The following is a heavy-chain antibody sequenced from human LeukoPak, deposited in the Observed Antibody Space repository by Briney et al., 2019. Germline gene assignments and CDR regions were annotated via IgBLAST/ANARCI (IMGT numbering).Heavy chain of an antibody. CDR1: GYSFTSYW. CDR3: ATPTYYYDSSGYAGWPPLAFDI. J-gene: IGHJ3*02. V-gene: IGHV5-51*01. D-gene: IGHD3-22*01. CDR2: IYPGGSDT. Sequence: ESLKISCKGSGYSFTSYWSGWVRQMPGKGLEGMGIIYPGGSDTRYSPSFQGQVTISADKSISTAYLQWSSLKASDTAMYYCATPTYYYDSSGYAGWPPLAFDIWGQGTMVTVSS.